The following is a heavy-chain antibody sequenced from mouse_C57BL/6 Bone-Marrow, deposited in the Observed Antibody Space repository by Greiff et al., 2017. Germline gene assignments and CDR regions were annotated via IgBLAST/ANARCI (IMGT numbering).Heavy chain of an antibody. Sequence: VQLQQPGAELVMPGASVKLSCKASGYTFTSYWMHWVKQRPGQGLEWIGEIDPSDSYTNYNQKFKGKSTLTVDKSSSTAYMQLSSLTSEDSAVYYCARDDYDRDAMDYWGQGTSVTVSS. J-gene: IGHJ4*01. CDR2: IDPSDSYT. D-gene: IGHD2-4*01. CDR3: ARDDYDRDAMDY. CDR1: GYTFTSYW. V-gene: IGHV1-69*01.